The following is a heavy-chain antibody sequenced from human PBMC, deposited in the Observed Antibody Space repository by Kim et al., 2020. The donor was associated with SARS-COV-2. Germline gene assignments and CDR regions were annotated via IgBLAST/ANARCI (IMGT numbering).Heavy chain of an antibody. CDR2: ISGSGGST. CDR1: GFTFSSYA. J-gene: IGHJ5*02. D-gene: IGHD3-10*01. V-gene: IGHV3-23*01. CDR3: AKDRSSRGVRLAWFDP. Sequence: GGSLRLSCAASGFTFSSYAMSWVRQAPGKGLEWVSAISGSGGSTYYADSVKGRFTISRDNSKNTLYLQMNSLRAEDTAVYYCAKDRSSRGVRLAWFDPWGQGTLVTVSS.